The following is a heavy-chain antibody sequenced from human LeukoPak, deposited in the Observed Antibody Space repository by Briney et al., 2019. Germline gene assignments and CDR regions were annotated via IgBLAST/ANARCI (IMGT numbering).Heavy chain of an antibody. V-gene: IGHV1-18*01. CDR2: ISAYNSNT. Sequence: ASVKVSCKASGYTFTSYGISWVRQAPGQGLEWMGWISAYNSNTNYAQNLQGRVTMTTDTSTSTVYLDLRSLRSDDTAVYYCAWAAGGGYFDFWGQGTLVTVSS. CDR3: AWAAGGGYFDF. J-gene: IGHJ4*02. CDR1: GYTFTSYG. D-gene: IGHD6-13*01.